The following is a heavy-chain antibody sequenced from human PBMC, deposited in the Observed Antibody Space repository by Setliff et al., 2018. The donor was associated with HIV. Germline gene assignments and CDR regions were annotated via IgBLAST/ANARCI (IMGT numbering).Heavy chain of an antibody. CDR3: AKDKGQKNADY. CDR1: GLTFSNCG. CDR2: IRSDGSNK. Sequence: GGSLRLSCATSGLTFSNCGMHWVRQAPGKGLEWVASIRSDGSNKYYADSVTGRFTISRDDSKNTLYLQMNSLRAEDTAVYYGAKDKGQKNADYWGQGTLVTVSS. J-gene: IGHJ4*02. V-gene: IGHV3-30*02.